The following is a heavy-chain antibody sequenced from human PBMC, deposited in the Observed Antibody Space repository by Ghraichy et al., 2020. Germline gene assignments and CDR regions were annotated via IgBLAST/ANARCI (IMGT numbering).Heavy chain of an antibody. CDR1: GGTFSSYT. CDR3: AREWGDYYDSSGTALDY. J-gene: IGHJ4*02. D-gene: IGHD3-22*01. CDR2: IIPILGIA. V-gene: IGHV1-69*04. Sequence: SVKVSCKASGGTFSSYTISWVRQAPGQGLEWMGRIIPILGIANYAQKFQGRVTITADKSTSTAYMELSSLRSEDTAVYYCAREWGDYYDSSGTALDYWGQGTLVTVSS.